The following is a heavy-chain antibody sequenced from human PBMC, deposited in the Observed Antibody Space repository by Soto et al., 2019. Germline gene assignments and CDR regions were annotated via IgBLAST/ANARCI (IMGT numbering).Heavy chain of an antibody. D-gene: IGHD2-2*01. V-gene: IGHV3-23*01. CDR2: VSGGGGVT. J-gene: IGHJ4*02. Sequence: EVQLLESGGGLVQPGGSLRLSCAASGFSFSDYAMSWVRQAPGEGLEWVSGVSGGGGVTNYADSVKGRFTISRDNSKNTVYLQMNGLRAEDTAIYYCAKGRCSGTSGYSDYWGQGTLVTVSS. CDR3: AKGRCSGTSGYSDY. CDR1: GFSFSDYA.